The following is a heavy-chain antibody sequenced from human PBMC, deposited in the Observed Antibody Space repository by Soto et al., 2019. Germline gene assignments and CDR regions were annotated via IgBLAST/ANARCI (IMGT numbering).Heavy chain of an antibody. CDR3: ADWGEYYDYIWGSYRSKGGWFDP. CDR2: ISGSGGST. Sequence: GGSLRLSCAASGFTFSSYAMSWVRQAPGKGLEWVSAISGSGGSTYYADSVKGRFTISRDNSKNTLYLQMNSLRAEDTAVYYCADWGEYYDYIWGSYRSKGGWFDPWGQGTLVTVSS. V-gene: IGHV3-23*01. J-gene: IGHJ5*02. CDR1: GFTFSSYA. D-gene: IGHD3-16*02.